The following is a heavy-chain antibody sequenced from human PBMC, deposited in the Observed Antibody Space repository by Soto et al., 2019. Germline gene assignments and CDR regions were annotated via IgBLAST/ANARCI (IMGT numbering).Heavy chain of an antibody. D-gene: IGHD6-6*01. Sequence: QVQLVQSGAEVKKPGSSVKVSCKASGGTFSSYAISWVRQAPGQGLEWMGGIIPIFGTANYAQKFQGRVTITADESTSTAYMELSSLRSEDTAVYYCARVAAARGDYYYYCMDVWGQGTTVTVSS. CDR1: GGTFSSYA. CDR3: ARVAAARGDYYYYCMDV. V-gene: IGHV1-69*01. J-gene: IGHJ6*02. CDR2: IIPIFGTA.